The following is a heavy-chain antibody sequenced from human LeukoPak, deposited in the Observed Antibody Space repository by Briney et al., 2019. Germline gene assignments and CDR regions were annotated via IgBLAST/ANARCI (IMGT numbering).Heavy chain of an antibody. V-gene: IGHV4-34*01. CDR3: ARGGYCSGGSCYSRYYGMDV. D-gene: IGHD2-15*01. J-gene: IGHJ6*02. CDR1: GGSFSGYY. Sequence: SETLSLTCAVYGGSFSGYYWSWIRQPPGKGLEWIGEINHSGSTNYNPSLKSRVTISVDTSTNQFSLKLSSVTAADTAVYYCARGGYCSGGSCYSRYYGMDVWGQGTTVTVSS. CDR2: INHSGST.